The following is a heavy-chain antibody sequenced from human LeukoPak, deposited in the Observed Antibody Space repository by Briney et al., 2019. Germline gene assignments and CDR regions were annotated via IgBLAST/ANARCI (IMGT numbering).Heavy chain of an antibody. Sequence: PGGSLRLSCAASGFTVSSNYMSWVRQAPGKGLEWVSVIYSGGSTYYADFVKGRFTISRDNSKNTLYLQMNSLRAEDTAVYYCARERYQSSGWYLGWFDPWGQGTLVTVSS. CDR2: IYSGGST. CDR1: GFTVSSNY. CDR3: ARERYQSSGWYLGWFDP. D-gene: IGHD6-19*01. V-gene: IGHV3-66*02. J-gene: IGHJ5*02.